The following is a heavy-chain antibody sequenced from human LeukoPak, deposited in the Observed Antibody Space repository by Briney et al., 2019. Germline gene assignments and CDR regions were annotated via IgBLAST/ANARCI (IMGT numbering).Heavy chain of an antibody. CDR1: GGSISSGGYY. D-gene: IGHD6-13*01. CDR3: ARGNSSSWYRGDNWFDP. Sequence: PSETLSLTCTVSGGSISSGGYYWSWIRQPPGKGLEWIGYIYHSGSTYYNPSLKSRVTISVDRSKNQFSLKLSSVTAADTAVYYCARGNSSSWYRGDNWFDPWGQGTLVTVSS. V-gene: IGHV4-30-2*01. CDR2: IYHSGST. J-gene: IGHJ5*02.